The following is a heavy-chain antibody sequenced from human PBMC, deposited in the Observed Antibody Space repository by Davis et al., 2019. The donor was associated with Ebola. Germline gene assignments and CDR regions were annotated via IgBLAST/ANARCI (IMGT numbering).Heavy chain of an antibody. J-gene: IGHJ4*02. CDR1: GFTFSSYG. CDR3: ATGVGDY. D-gene: IGHD2-15*01. Sequence: GGSLRLSCAASGFTFSSYGMHWVRQAPGKGLEWVAVISYDGSNKYYADSVKGRFTISRDNSKNTLYLQMNSLRAEDTAVYYCATGVGDYWGQGTLVTASS. V-gene: IGHV3-30*03. CDR2: ISYDGSNK.